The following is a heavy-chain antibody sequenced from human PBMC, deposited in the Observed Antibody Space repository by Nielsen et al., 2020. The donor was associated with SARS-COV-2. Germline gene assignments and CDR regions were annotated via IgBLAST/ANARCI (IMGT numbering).Heavy chain of an antibody. CDR1: GFTFSSYW. Sequence: GESLKISCAASGFTFSSYWMSWVRQAPGKGLEWVAVISYDGSNKYYADSVKGRFTISRDNSKNTLYLQMNSLRAEDTAVYYCARIVGATGAFDIWGQGTMVTVSS. J-gene: IGHJ3*02. D-gene: IGHD1-26*01. CDR3: ARIVGATGAFDI. CDR2: ISYDGSNK. V-gene: IGHV3-30*03.